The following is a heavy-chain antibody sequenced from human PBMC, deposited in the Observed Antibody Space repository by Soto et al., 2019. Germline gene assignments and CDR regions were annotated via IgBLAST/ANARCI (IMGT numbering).Heavy chain of an antibody. Sequence: GGSLRLSCSASGFTFSMFSMHWVRRAPGKGLEYVSGISSNGDSTYYADSVKGRFTISRDNSKNTLYLQMSSLRAVDTAVYYCVHPRSTVQIPPTWGQGTLVTVS. D-gene: IGHD4-17*01. CDR3: VHPRSTVQIPPT. J-gene: IGHJ5*02. CDR1: GFTFSMFS. CDR2: ISSNGDST. V-gene: IGHV3-64D*06.